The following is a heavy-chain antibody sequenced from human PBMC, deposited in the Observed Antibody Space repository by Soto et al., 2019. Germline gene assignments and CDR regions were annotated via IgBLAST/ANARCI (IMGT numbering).Heavy chain of an antibody. CDR1: GYSFTSYW. J-gene: IGHJ6*02. CDR2: IYPGDSDT. Sequence: GESLKISCKGSGYSFTSYWIGWVRQMPGKGLEWMGIIYPGDSDTRYSPSFQGQVTISADKSISTAYLQWSSLKASDTAMYYCARQGGYCSVGNCYSEDGYVMAFWAQGNTDTVS. CDR3: ARQGGYCSVGNCYSEDGYVMAF. V-gene: IGHV5-51*01. D-gene: IGHD2-15*01.